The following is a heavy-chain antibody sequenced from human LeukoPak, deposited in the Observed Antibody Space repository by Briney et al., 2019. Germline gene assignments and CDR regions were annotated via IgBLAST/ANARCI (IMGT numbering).Heavy chain of an antibody. CDR1: GFTFSSYA. J-gene: IGHJ4*02. CDR3: ARDPTGYGDLAGGGTFDY. V-gene: IGHV3-64*01. Sequence: PGGSLRLSCAASGFTFSSYAMHWVRQAPGKGLEYVSAISSNGGSTYYANSVKGRFTISRDNSKNTLYLQMGSLRAEDMAVYYCARDPTGYGDLAGGGTFDYWGQGTLVTVSS. CDR2: ISSNGGST. D-gene: IGHD4-17*01.